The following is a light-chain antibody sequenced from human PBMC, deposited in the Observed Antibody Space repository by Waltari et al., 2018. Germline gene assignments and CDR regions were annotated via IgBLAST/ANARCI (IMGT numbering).Light chain of an antibody. V-gene: IGKV1-33*01. Sequence: DVQMTQSPSSLPASVGARVTITRRASREIDNYLNWYQQKPGEAPKLLIYDASNLQTGVTSRFSGSGSGTEFIFTISSLQPEDLATYYCQEYSSFPPGFSFGPGT. J-gene: IGKJ3*01. CDR1: REIDNY. CDR3: QEYSSFPPGFS. CDR2: DAS.